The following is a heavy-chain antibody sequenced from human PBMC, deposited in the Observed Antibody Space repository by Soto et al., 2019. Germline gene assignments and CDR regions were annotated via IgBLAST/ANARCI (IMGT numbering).Heavy chain of an antibody. CDR3: ARRQYDLSTAQRYHRSC. D-gene: IGHD2-15*01. V-gene: IGHV5-51*01. J-gene: IGHJ4*02. CDR2: IYPDQSRA. Sequence: GESLKISCKGSGYRFSTFWIGWVRQMPGKGLEWVAIIYPDQSRAMYSPAFQGQVTISVDKSISTAYLQWNSLKALDTAIYYCARRQYDLSTAQRYHRSCWGPGTLVIVTS. CDR1: GYRFSTFW.